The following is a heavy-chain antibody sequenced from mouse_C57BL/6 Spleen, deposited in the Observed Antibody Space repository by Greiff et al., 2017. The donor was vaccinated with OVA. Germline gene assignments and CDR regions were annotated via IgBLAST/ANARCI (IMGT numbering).Heavy chain of an antibody. D-gene: IGHD1-1*01. CDR1: GFTFTDYY. Sequence: EVQLVESGGGLVQPGGSLSLSCAASGFTFTDYYMSWVRQPPGKALEWLGFIRNKANGYTTEYSASVKGRFTISRDNSQSILYLQMNALRAEDSATYYCARSLHYYGSSPYYYAMDYWGQGTSVTVSS. CDR3: ARSLHYYGSSPYYYAMDY. J-gene: IGHJ4*01. V-gene: IGHV7-3*01. CDR2: IRNKANGYTT.